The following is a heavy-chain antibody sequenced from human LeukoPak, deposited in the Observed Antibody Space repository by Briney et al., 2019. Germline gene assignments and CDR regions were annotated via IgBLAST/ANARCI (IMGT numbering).Heavy chain of an antibody. CDR1: GFTFSSYS. CDR3: ASQYCSSTSCYVGLVGY. V-gene: IGHV3-21*01. Sequence: GGSLRLSCAASGFTFSSYSMNWVRQAPGKGLESVSSISSSSSYIYYADSVKGRFTISRDNAKNSLYLQMNSLRAEDTAVYYCASQYCSSTSCYVGLVGYWGQGTLVTVSS. J-gene: IGHJ4*02. CDR2: ISSSSSYI. D-gene: IGHD2-2*01.